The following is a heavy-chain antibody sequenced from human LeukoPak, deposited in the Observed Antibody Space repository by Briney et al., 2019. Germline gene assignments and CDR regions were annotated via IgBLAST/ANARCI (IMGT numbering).Heavy chain of an antibody. CDR3: ARGGYSYGVSFDY. CDR1: GYTFTSYD. V-gene: IGHV1-8*01. Sequence: GASVKVSCKASGYTFTSYDIDWVRQATGQGLEWMGWMNPNSGNTGYAQKFQGRVTMTRNTSIGTAYMELSSLRSEDTAVYYCARGGYSYGVSFDYWGQGTLVTVSS. CDR2: MNPNSGNT. J-gene: IGHJ4*02. D-gene: IGHD5-18*01.